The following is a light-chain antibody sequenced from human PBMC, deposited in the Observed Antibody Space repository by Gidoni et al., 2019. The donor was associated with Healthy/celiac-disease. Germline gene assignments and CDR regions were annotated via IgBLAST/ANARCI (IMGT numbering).Light chain of an antibody. Sequence: DIQMTQSPSSLPASVGDRVTITCRASQGISNYLAWYQQKPGKVPKLLIYAASTLQSGVPSRFSGSGSGTDFTLTISSLQPEDVATYYCQKYNSAPMYTFGQGTKLEIK. V-gene: IGKV1-27*01. J-gene: IGKJ2*01. CDR1: QGISNY. CDR2: AAS. CDR3: QKYNSAPMYT.